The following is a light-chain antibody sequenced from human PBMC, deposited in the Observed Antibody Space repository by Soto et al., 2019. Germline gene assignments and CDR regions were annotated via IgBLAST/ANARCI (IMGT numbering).Light chain of an antibody. V-gene: IGLV2-14*01. CDR3: SSFTTSSTCV. CDR2: EVI. Sequence: QSALTQPASVSGSPGQSITISCTGTSSDIGGYDYVSWFQQHPGRAPKLLIYEVIKRPSGVSTRFSGSKSGNTASLTISGLQPEAEVDFSCSSFTTSSTCVFGGGTKLTVL. J-gene: IGLJ2*01. CDR1: SSDIGGYDY.